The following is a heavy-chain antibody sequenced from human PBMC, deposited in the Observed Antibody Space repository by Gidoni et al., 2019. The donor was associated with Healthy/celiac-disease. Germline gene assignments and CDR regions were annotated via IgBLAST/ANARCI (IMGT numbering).Heavy chain of an antibody. J-gene: IGHJ6*02. D-gene: IGHD3-10*01. CDR3: ARDYGFGEVDYYYGMDV. CDR2: IIPILGIA. Sequence: QVQLVHSGAEVKKPGSSVTVSCKASGCTFSSYAISWVRQAPGQGLEWMGRIIPILGIANYAQKFQGRVTITADKSTSTAYMELSSLRSEDTAVYYCARDYGFGEVDYYYGMDVWGQGTTVTVSS. V-gene: IGHV1-69*09. CDR1: GCTFSSYA.